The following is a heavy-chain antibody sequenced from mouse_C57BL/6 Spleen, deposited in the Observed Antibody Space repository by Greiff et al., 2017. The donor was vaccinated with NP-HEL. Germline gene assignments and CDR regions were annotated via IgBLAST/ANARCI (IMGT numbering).Heavy chain of an antibody. CDR3: ARLGGYYEAY. J-gene: IGHJ3*01. V-gene: IGHV1-61*01. CDR2: IYPSDSET. D-gene: IGHD2-3*01. Sequence: QVQLQQPGAELVRPGSSVKLSCKASGYTFTSYWMDWVKQRPGQGLEWIGNIYPSDSETHYNQKFKDKATLTVDKSSSTAYVQLSSLTSEDSAVYYCARLGGYYEAYWGQGTLVTVSA. CDR1: GYTFTSYW.